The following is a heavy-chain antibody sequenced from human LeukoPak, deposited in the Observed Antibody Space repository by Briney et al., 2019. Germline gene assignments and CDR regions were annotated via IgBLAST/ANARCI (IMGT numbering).Heavy chain of an antibody. CDR3: ARASQGQQPYLVNY. J-gene: IGHJ4*02. CDR2: IPYSGST. V-gene: IGHV4-59*01. D-gene: IGHD6-13*01. Sequence: SETLSLTCTVSGGSITGYYWIWVRQPPGKGLKWIGFIPYSGSTNYNPSLKSRVTISVDTSKNQFSLKLSSVTAADTAIYYCARASQGQQPYLVNYWGQGTLVTVSS. CDR1: GGSITGYY.